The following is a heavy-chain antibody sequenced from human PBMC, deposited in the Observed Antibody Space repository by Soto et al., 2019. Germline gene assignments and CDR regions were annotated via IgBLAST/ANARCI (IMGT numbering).Heavy chain of an antibody. CDR2: ISGSGGST. D-gene: IGHD3-3*01. CDR1: GFTFSSYA. J-gene: IGHJ4*02. CDR3: AAGWGGYYYYFVY. V-gene: IGHV3-23*01. Sequence: GGSLRLSCAASGFTFSSYAMSWVRQAPGKGLEWVSAISGSGGSTYYADSVRGRFTISRGNSKNTLYLQMNSLRAEDTAVYYCAAGWGGYYYYFVYWGQGTLVTVSS.